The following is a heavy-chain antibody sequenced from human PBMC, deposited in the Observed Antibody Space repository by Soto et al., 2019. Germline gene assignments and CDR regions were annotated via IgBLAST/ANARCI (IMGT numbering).Heavy chain of an antibody. CDR3: ARGGIADRLQT. CDR2: IGHSGNT. Sequence: PSETLSLTCAVYGGSFSGYYWTWIRQPPGKGLEWIGEIGHSGNTNYNPSPKSRVTFSVDTSKNQFSLELSSVTAADTAVYYCARGGIADRLQTWGQGTLVTVSS. D-gene: IGHD6-13*01. V-gene: IGHV4-34*01. J-gene: IGHJ1*01. CDR1: GGSFSGYY.